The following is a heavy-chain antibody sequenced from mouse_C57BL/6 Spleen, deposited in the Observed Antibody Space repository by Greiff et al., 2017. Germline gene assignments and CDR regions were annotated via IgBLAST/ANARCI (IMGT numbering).Heavy chain of an antibody. CDR1: GYAFSSSW. CDR3: ARSGNAFDV. D-gene: IGHD3-2*02. CDR2: IYPGNGDT. Sequence: VKLVESGPELVKPGASVKISCKASGYAFSSSWMNWVKQRPGTGLEWIGRIYPGNGDTNYNGKFKGKATLTADKSSSTAYMQLSSLTSEDAAVYFCARSGNAFDVWGTGTTVTVSS. V-gene: IGHV1-82*01. J-gene: IGHJ1*03.